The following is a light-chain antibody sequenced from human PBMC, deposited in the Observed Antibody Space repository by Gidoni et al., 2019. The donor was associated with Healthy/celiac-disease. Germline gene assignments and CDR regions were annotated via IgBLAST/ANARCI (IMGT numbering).Light chain of an antibody. J-gene: IGKJ5*01. CDR3: QQRSNWPPIT. CDR1: HRVSSN. Sequence: EIVMTQSPATLSLSPGERAPLSCRASHRVSSNLAWYQQQPGQAPRLLIYDASNRATVIPARFSGSWSGTDFTLTISILEPEDFAVYYCQQRSNWPPITFGQGTRLEIK. V-gene: IGKV3-11*01. CDR2: DAS.